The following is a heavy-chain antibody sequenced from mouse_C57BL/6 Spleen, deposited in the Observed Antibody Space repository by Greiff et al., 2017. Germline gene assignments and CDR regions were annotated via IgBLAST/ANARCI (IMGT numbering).Heavy chain of an antibody. CDR3: AREGLLLPLYAMDY. Sequence: QVQLQQPGTELVKPGASVKLSCKASGYTFTSYWMHWVKQRPGQGLEWIGNINPCNGGTNYNEKFKNKATLTVDTSSSTAYMQLSSLISEDSAVYYCAREGLLLPLYAMDYWGQGTSVTVSS. CDR2: INPCNGGT. J-gene: IGHJ4*01. D-gene: IGHD1-1*01. V-gene: IGHV1-53*01. CDR1: GYTFTSYW.